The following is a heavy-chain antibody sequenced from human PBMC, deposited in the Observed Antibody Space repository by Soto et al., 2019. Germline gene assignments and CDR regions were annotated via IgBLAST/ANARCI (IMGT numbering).Heavy chain of an antibody. CDR3: AKDLGEEWLLLYYYGMDV. D-gene: IGHD6-19*01. CDR1: GFTFSSYG. J-gene: IGHJ6*02. V-gene: IGHV3-30*18. CDR2: ISYDGSNK. Sequence: QVQLVESGGGVVQPGRSLRLSCAASGFTFSSYGMHWVRQAPGKGLEWVAVISYDGSNKYYADSVKGRFTISRDNSKSTLYLQMNSLRAEDTAVYYCAKDLGEEWLLLYYYGMDVWGQGTTVTVSS.